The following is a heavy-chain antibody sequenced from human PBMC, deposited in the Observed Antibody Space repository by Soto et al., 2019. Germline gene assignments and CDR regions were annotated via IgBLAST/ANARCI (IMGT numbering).Heavy chain of an antibody. J-gene: IGHJ4*02. CDR2: IYYSGST. CDR3: ARQAWLPHPNFSDD. D-gene: IGHD5-12*01. CDR1: GGSISSSSYY. V-gene: IGHV4-39*01. Sequence: SETLSLTCTVSGGSISSSSYYWGWIRQPPGKGLEWIGSIYYSGSTYYNPSLKSRVTISVDTSKNQFSLKLSSVTAADTAVYYCARQAWLPHPNFSDDWGQGTLVTVSS.